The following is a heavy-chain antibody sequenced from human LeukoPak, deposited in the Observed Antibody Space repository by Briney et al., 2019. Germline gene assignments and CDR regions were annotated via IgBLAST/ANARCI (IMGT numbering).Heavy chain of an antibody. CDR1: GGSISSYY. D-gene: IGHD1-26*01. J-gene: IGHJ6*03. Sequence: SETLSLTCTVSGGSISSYYWSWIGQPPGKGLEWIGYIYYSGSTNYNPSLKSRVTISVDTSKNQFSLKLSSVTAADTAVYYCARDSSGYSGYDYYYMDVWGKGTTVTISS. V-gene: IGHV4-59*01. CDR2: IYYSGST. CDR3: ARDSSGYSGYDYYYMDV.